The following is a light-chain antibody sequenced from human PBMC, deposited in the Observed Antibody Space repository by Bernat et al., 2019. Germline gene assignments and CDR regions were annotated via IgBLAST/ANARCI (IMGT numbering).Light chain of an antibody. Sequence: DIQMTQSPSSLSASVGDRVTITCRASQSISNYLNWYQQKPGKAPKFLIYAASSLADGVPSRFTGSGSGTEFTLTISSLQPEDSAAYYCQPTYSTPWTFGQGTKVEIK. V-gene: IGKV1-39*01. CDR3: QPTYSTPWT. CDR1: QSISNY. CDR2: AAS. J-gene: IGKJ1*01.